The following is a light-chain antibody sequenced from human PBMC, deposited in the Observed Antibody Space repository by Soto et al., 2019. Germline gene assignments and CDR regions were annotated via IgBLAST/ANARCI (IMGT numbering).Light chain of an antibody. Sequence: SYELTQPPSVSVAPGQTTTVTCGGNNVGSKSVHWYQQKPGQAPVLVVYDDSNRPSGIPERFSGSNSGNTATLTISRVEAGDEADYYCQVWDTTSDQGVFGTGTKVTVL. CDR3: QVWDTTSDQGV. CDR1: NVGSKS. V-gene: IGLV3-21*02. CDR2: DDS. J-gene: IGLJ1*01.